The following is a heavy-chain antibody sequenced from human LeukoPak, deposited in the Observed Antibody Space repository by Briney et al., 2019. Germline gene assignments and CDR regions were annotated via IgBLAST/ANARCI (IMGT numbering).Heavy chain of an antibody. D-gene: IGHD3-22*01. Sequence: GGSLRLSCAASGFTFSSYGMHWVRQAPGKGLEWVAVISYDGSNKYYADSVKGRFTISRDNSKDTLYLQMNSLRAEDTAVYYCAKDLCYYDSSGYYLVDYWGQGTLVTVSS. J-gene: IGHJ4*02. CDR2: ISYDGSNK. CDR1: GFTFSSYG. V-gene: IGHV3-30*18. CDR3: AKDLCYYDSSGYYLVDY.